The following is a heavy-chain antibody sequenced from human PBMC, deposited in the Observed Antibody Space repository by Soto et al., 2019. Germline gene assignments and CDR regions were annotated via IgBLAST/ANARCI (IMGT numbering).Heavy chain of an antibody. CDR2: ISSSTSYI. D-gene: IGHD6-13*01. CDR3: ARGDSNSSYFQL. CDR1: GFTFSSYS. J-gene: IGHJ1*01. V-gene: IGHV3-21*01. Sequence: EVQLVESGGGLVKPGGSLRLSCAASGFTFSSYSMNWVRQAPGKGLEWVSFISSSTSYIYYADSMKGRFTTSRDNTKNSLYLQMNSLRAEDTAVYYCARGDSNSSYFQLWGQGTLVTVSS.